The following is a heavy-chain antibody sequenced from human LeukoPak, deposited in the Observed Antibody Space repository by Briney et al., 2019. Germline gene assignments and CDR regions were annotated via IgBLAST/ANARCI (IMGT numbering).Heavy chain of an antibody. V-gene: IGHV4-4*07. CDR3: ARDGEVGSGSVYDY. CDR2: LRTNGNN. Sequence: PSETLSLTCSVSGGSINNYYWSWIRQTAGKGLEWIGRLRTNGNNNYNPSLRNRATLSLDSSKNQCSLKLNSVTAADTAVYYCARDGEVGSGSVYDYWGQGILVAVSS. J-gene: IGHJ4*02. CDR1: GGSINNYY. D-gene: IGHD3-10*01.